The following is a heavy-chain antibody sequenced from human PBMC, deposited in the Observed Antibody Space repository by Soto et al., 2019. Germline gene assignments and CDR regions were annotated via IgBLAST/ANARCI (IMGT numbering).Heavy chain of an antibody. J-gene: IGHJ4*02. D-gene: IGHD3-22*01. CDR1: GGTFSSYA. Sequence: SVKVSCKASGGTFSSYAISWVRQAPGQGLEWMGGIIPIFGTANYAQKFQGRVTITADESTSTAYMELSSLRSEDTAVYYCARGGHGGYYYAHWGQGTLVTVSS. CDR2: IIPIFGTA. CDR3: ARGGHGGYYYAH. V-gene: IGHV1-69*13.